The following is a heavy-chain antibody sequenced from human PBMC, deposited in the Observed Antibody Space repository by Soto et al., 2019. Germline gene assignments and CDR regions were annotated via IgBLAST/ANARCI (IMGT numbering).Heavy chain of an antibody. CDR3: ARDGDSRRYGSGRSGSNWFDP. CDR2: IIPILGIA. V-gene: IGHV1-69*08. J-gene: IGHJ5*02. D-gene: IGHD3-10*01. CDR1: GGTFSSYT. Sequence: QVQLVQSGAEVKKPGSSVKVSCKASGGTFSSYTISWVRQAPGQGLEWMGRIIPILGIANYAQKFQGRVTITADKSTGTVYVERGSLRSEDTAVYYWARDGDSRRYGSGRSGSNWFDPWGQGTLVTVSS.